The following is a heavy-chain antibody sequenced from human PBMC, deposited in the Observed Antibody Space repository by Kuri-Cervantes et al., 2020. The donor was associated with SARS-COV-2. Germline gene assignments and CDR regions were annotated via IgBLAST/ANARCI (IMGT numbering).Heavy chain of an antibody. CDR3: ATPSYYDSSGSYDAFDI. CDR1: GYTFTGYY. V-gene: IGHV1-2*02. D-gene: IGHD3-22*01. J-gene: IGHJ3*02. Sequence: ASVKVSCKASGYTFTGYYMHWVRQAPGQGLEWMGWINPNSGGTNYAQKFQGRVTMTRDTSISTAYMELSRLRSDDTAVYYCATPSYYDSSGSYDAFDIWGQGTVVTVSS. CDR2: INPNSGGT.